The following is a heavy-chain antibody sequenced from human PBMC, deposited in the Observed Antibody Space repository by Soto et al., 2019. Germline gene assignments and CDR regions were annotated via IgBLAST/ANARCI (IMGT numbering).Heavy chain of an antibody. D-gene: IGHD2-15*01. CDR3: ASGLRPNPVDI. CDR1: CGSVNDYY. CDR2: IYYSGST. Sequence: SETLSLTCTVSCGSVNDYYWSWLRQPPGKGLEWLGYIYYSGSTKYNPSLKSRVTISVDTSRNQFSLNLRSVTTADTAVYYCASGLRPNPVDIWGLGTMVTVSS. V-gene: IGHV4-59*02. J-gene: IGHJ3*02.